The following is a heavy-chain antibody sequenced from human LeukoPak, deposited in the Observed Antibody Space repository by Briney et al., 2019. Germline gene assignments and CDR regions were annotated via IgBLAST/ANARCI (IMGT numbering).Heavy chain of an antibody. J-gene: IGHJ4*02. CDR1: GFTFSSYE. D-gene: IGHD6-19*01. Sequence: GGSLRLSCAASGFTFSSYEMNWVRQAPGKGLEWVSTFSGSGGSTYYAESVKGRFTISRDDSKNAVYLQLNSLRVGDTAVYYCAKGSYSSAWSDFDYWGQGALVTVSS. CDR3: AKGSYSSAWSDFDY. V-gene: IGHV3-23*01. CDR2: FSGSGGST.